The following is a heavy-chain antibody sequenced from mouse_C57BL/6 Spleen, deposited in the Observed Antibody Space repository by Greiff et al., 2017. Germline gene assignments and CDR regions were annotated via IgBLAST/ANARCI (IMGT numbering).Heavy chain of an antibody. Sequence: EVKVEESGGGLVKPGGSLKLSCAASGFTFSDYGMHWVRQAPEKGLEWVAYISSGSSTIYYADTVKGRFTISGDNAKNTLFLQMTSLRSEDTAMYYFARSPYYYGSNYYAMDYWGQGTSVTVSS. CDR2: ISSGSSTI. D-gene: IGHD1-1*01. V-gene: IGHV5-17*01. CDR1: GFTFSDYG. J-gene: IGHJ4*01. CDR3: ARSPYYYGSNYYAMDY.